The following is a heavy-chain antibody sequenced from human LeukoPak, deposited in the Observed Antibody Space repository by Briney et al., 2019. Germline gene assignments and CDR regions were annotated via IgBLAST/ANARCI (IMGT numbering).Heavy chain of an antibody. D-gene: IGHD5-18*01. CDR1: GFTFSSYG. CDR2: ISYDGSNK. CDR3: AKDQEYSYGYGDY. V-gene: IGHV3-30*18. Sequence: GGSLRLSCAASGFTFSSYGMHWVCQAPGKGLEWVAVISYDGSNKYYADSVKGRFTISRDNSKNTLYLQMNSLRAEDTAVYYCAKDQEYSYGYGDYWGQGTLVTVSS. J-gene: IGHJ4*02.